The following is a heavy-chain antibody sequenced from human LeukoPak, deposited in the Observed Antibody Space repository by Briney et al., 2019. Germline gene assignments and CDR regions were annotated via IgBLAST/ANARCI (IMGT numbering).Heavy chain of an antibody. CDR3: ARGERFLEWLSAYDAFDI. Sequence: PSETLSLTCAVSGGSFSGYYLSWIRQPPGKGLEWVGEINHSGSTNYNPSLKSRVTISVDTSKNQFSLKLRSVTAADTAVYYCARGERFLEWLSAYDAFDIWGQGTMVTVSS. V-gene: IGHV4-34*01. CDR1: GGSFSGYY. CDR2: INHSGST. D-gene: IGHD3-3*01. J-gene: IGHJ3*02.